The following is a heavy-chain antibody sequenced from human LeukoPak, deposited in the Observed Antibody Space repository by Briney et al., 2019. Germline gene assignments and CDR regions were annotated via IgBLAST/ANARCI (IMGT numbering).Heavy chain of an antibody. J-gene: IGHJ4*02. D-gene: IGHD4-17*01. CDR2: TYPRDSDA. CDR3: ARRGGGDYDDNLDH. V-gene: IGHV5-51*01. Sequence: GESLKISCKTSGFSFTNHWIDWVRQMPGKGLEWMGTTYPRDSDARYSPTFQGQVTISVDKSISTAYLQWSSLKAPDTAIYYCARRGGGDYDDNLDHWGQGTLLTVSS. CDR1: GFSFTNHW.